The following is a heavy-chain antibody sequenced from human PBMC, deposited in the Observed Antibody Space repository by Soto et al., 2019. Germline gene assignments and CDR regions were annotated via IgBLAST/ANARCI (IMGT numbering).Heavy chain of an antibody. J-gene: IGHJ6*02. Sequence: PSETLSLTCTVSGGSISSYHWSWIRQTPGKGLEWIGYVHYSWGSNYNPSLKSRVAISLDTSKSQFSLKLTSVTATDTAVYYCARQGFGALHGLVDVSGQGTTVTVSS. D-gene: IGHD3-10*01. CDR1: GGSISSYH. CDR3: ARQGFGALHGLVDV. CDR2: VHYSWGS. V-gene: IGHV4-59*08.